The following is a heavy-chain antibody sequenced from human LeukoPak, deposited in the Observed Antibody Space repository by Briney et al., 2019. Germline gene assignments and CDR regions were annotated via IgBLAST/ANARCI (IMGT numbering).Heavy chain of an antibody. V-gene: IGHV3-21*01. CDR1: GFTFSNYN. CDR2: ISSSSSYI. CDR3: ARDPYSGNYGAYYYYMDV. Sequence: GGSLRLSCAASGFTFSNYNMNWVRQAPGKGLEWISSISSSSSYIYYADSVKGRFTISRDNAKSSLYLQMDSLRAEDTAVYYCARDPYSGNYGAYYYYMDVWGKGPRSPSP. D-gene: IGHD1-26*01. J-gene: IGHJ6*03.